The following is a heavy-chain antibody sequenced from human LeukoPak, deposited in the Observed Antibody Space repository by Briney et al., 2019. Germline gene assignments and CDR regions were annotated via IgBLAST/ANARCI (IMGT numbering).Heavy chain of an antibody. D-gene: IGHD3-3*01. CDR2: IKTKTDGETT. CDR3: TSRLITTNDY. J-gene: IGHJ4*02. Sequence: WVRQAPGKGLEWLGRIKTKTDGETTHYAAPANGRFTISRDDSRNTLYLQMNSLKTEDTAVYYCTSRLITTNDYWGQGTLVTVSS. V-gene: IGHV3-15*01.